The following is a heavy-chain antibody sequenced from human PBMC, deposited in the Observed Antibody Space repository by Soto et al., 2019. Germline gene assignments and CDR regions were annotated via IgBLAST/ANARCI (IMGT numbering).Heavy chain of an antibody. CDR3: ASDCGGDCYLAY. Sequence: QVQLVESGGGVVQPGRSLRLSCAASGFTFSSYGMHWVRQAPGKGLEWVAVISYDGSNKYYADSVKGRFTISRDNSKNTLYLQMNSLRAEDTAVYYCASDCGGDCYLAYWGQGTLVTVSS. V-gene: IGHV3-30*03. CDR1: GFTFSSYG. CDR2: ISYDGSNK. J-gene: IGHJ4*02. D-gene: IGHD2-21*01.